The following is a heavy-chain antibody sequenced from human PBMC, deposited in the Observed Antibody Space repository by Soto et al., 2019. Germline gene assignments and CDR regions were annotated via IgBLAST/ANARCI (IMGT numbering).Heavy chain of an antibody. J-gene: IGHJ6*02. V-gene: IGHV3-74*01. CDR3: ARQEGAAFYYDGMDV. CDR1: GFTFSSYW. CDR2: INSDGSIT. Sequence: EVQLVESGGGLVQPGGSLRLSCAASGFTFSSYWMHWVRQAPGKGLVWVSRINSDGSITSYADSVKGRFTISSDNAKNTLYVHMNSLRAKDTAVYYCARQEGAAFYYDGMDVWGQGTTVTVSS.